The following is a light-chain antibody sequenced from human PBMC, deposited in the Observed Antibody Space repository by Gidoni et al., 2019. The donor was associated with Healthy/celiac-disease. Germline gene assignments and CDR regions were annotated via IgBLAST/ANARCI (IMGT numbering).Light chain of an antibody. V-gene: IGKV3-20*01. Sequence: EMWCTHSPATLSLSPGERGTLTCRASQIVSSSYLPWYQQTPGQAPRLLIYGAHSRATGIPDRFSGSGSRTDFTLTISRLEPEAFAVYYCQQYGSSPPFTFGPATTVDFK. CDR2: GAH. J-gene: IGKJ3*01. CDR1: QIVSSSY. CDR3: QQYGSSPPFT.